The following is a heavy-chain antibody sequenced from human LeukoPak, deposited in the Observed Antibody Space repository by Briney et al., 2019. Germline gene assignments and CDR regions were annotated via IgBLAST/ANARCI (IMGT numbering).Heavy chain of an antibody. Sequence: SETLSLTCTVSGGSISSYYWSWIRQPPGKGLEWIGYIYYSGSTNCSPSLKSRVTMSVDTSKNQFSLKLSSVTAADTAVYYCARRKGLTGQYGMDVWGQGTTVTVSS. CDR3: ARRKGLTGQYGMDV. D-gene: IGHD3/OR15-3a*01. CDR2: IYYSGST. J-gene: IGHJ6*02. V-gene: IGHV4-59*08. CDR1: GGSISSYY.